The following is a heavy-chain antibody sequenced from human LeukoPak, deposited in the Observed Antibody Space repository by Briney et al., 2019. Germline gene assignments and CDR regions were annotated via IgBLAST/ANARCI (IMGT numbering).Heavy chain of an antibody. CDR1: GFIFGDYW. Sequence: GGSLRLSCAASGFIFGDYWMTWVRQAPGKGLEWVANIHKDGSEKYYVDSVKGRFSITRDNAKNSLLLQMNSLRAEDSAVYYCARYGYGYGTPFDYWGQGTLVTVSS. J-gene: IGHJ4*02. D-gene: IGHD5-18*01. V-gene: IGHV3-7*04. CDR2: IHKDGSEK. CDR3: ARYGYGYGTPFDY.